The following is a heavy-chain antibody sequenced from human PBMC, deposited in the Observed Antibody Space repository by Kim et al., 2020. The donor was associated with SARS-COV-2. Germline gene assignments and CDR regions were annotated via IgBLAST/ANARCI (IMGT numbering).Heavy chain of an antibody. CDR3: ARVLGRITIFGVVRPLDY. CDR1: GYTFTSDA. D-gene: IGHD3-3*01. CDR2: INTNTGNP. V-gene: IGHV7-4-1*02. J-gene: IGHJ4*02. Sequence: ASVKVSCKASGYTFTSDAMNWVRQAPGQGLEWMGWINTNTGNPTYAQGFTGRFVFSLDTSVSTAYLQISSLKAEDTAVYYCARVLGRITIFGVVRPLDYWGQGTLVTVSS.